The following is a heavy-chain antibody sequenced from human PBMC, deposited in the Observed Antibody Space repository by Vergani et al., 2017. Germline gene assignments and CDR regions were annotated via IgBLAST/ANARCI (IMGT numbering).Heavy chain of an antibody. CDR3: GTGDQLVAATRFDY. CDR2: INPILGIA. CDR1: GGTFSSYT. D-gene: IGHD2-15*01. V-gene: IGHV1-69*02. Sequence: QVQLVQSGAEVKKPGSSVKVSCKASGGTFSSYTISWVRQAPGQGLEWMGRINPILGIANSAQKFQGRVTITADKSTSTAYMGLSSLRSEATAVYYCGTGDQLVAATRFDYWGQGTLVTVSS. J-gene: IGHJ4*02.